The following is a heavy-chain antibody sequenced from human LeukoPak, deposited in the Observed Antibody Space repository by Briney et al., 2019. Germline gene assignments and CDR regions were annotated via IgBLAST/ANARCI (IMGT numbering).Heavy chain of an antibody. CDR2: IYHSGST. CDR1: GYSISSGYY. V-gene: IGHV4-38-2*01. Sequence: PSETLSLTCAVFGYSISSGYYWGWIRQPPGKGLEWIGSIYHSGSTYYNPSLKSRVTISVDTSKNQFSLKLSSVTAADTAVYYCARARLLNWFDPWGQGTLVTVSP. CDR3: ARARLLNWFDP. D-gene: IGHD3-10*01. J-gene: IGHJ5*02.